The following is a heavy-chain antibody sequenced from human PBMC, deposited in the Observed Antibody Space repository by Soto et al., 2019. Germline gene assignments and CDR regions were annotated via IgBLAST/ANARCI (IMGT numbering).Heavy chain of an antibody. CDR3: AKDLRDWGFFDE. Sequence: PPGSLRLSCAASGFSFHTYAMGWVRQAPGKGLEWVSSLSGSGGSTNYADSVNGRFTISRDNSKDTLYLQMNNLRAEDRDMYYCAKDLRDWGFFDEWGLGILVTVPS. D-gene: IGHD3-16*01. J-gene: IGHJ4*02. CDR1: GFSFHTYA. V-gene: IGHV3-23*01. CDR2: LSGSGGST.